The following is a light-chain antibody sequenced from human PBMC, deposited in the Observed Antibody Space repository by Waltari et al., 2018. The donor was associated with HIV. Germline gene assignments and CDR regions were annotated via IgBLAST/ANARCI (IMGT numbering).Light chain of an antibody. V-gene: IGLV2-11*01. J-gene: IGLJ3*02. CDR2: DVS. Sequence: QSSLTQPRSVSGSPGQSVTISCSGPSSDVGSYNYVSCYQQHPGKAPKVMIYDVSKRPSGVPDRFSGSKSGKTASLTISGLQAEDEADYYCCSYAGMYTWVFGGGTKLTVL. CDR1: SSDVGSYNY. CDR3: CSYAGMYTWV.